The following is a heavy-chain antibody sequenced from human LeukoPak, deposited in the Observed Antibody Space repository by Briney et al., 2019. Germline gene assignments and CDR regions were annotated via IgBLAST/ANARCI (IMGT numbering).Heavy chain of an antibody. Sequence: MASETLSLTCTVSGGSISSYYWSWIRQPAGKGLEWIGRIYTSGSTNYNPSLKSRVTMSVDTSKNQFSLKLSSVTAADTAVYYCARGVLGYYGSGSYYNIYWFDPWGQGTLVTVSS. CDR3: ARGVLGYYGSGSYYNIYWFDP. CDR2: IYTSGST. D-gene: IGHD3-10*01. CDR1: GGSISSYY. J-gene: IGHJ5*02. V-gene: IGHV4-4*07.